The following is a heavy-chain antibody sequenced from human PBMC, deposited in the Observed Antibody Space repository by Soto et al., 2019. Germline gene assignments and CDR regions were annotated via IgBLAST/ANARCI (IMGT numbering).Heavy chain of an antibody. CDR2: IYWDDDK. V-gene: IGHV2-5*02. CDR1: GFSLSTSGVA. D-gene: IGHD3-9*01. J-gene: IGHJ5*02. CDR3: ARGLTYDRDWFRNWFGP. Sequence: QITLKESGPTLVKTTQTLTLTCPVSGFSLSTSGVAVGWIRQPPGKALEWLALIYWDDDKRYNRSLTTRLTTTRDTSKNQVVLTVTDMDPMDTATYYCARGLTYDRDWFRNWFGPWGHGTLVTISS.